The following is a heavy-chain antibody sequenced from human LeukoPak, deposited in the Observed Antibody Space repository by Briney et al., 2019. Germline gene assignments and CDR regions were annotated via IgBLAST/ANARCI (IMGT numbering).Heavy chain of an antibody. CDR3: ARGSITMVRGVIIAGYFDY. CDR1: GYSFTSYW. CDR2: IYPGDSDT. Sequence: TGESLKISCKGSGYSFTSYWIGWVRQMPGKGLEWMGIIYPGDSDTRYSPSFQGQVTISADKSISTAYLQWSSLKASDTAMYYCARGSITMVRGVIIAGYFDYWGQGTLVTVSS. D-gene: IGHD3-10*01. V-gene: IGHV5-51*01. J-gene: IGHJ4*02.